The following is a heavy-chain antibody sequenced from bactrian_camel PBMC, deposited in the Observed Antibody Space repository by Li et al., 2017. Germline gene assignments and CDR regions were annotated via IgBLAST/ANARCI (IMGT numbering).Heavy chain of an antibody. CDR3: AKAPGGWTHPGNY. Sequence: QVQLVESGGGSVQAGGSLRLSCAASEVMRGNYAMGWFRQVKGKEREGVAAIDVRTGLIPGYADAVKGRFTIVTDNARNTLYLQLNNLKTEDTATYYCAKAPGGWTHPGNYWGQGTQVTVS. CDR1: EVMRGNYA. D-gene: IGHD5*01. J-gene: IGHJ4*01. V-gene: IGHV3S55*01. CDR2: IDVRTGLIP.